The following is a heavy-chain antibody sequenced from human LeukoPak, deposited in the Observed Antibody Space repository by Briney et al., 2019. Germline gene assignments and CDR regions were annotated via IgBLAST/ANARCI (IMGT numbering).Heavy chain of an antibody. Sequence: SETLSLTCTVSGGSMSTYYWSWIRQPPGKGLELIGYMYDSGSTNYNPSLKSRVTISVDTSKNQFSLRLSSVTAADTAVYYCARDRVAVAGRVWYFDLWGRGTLVTVSS. CDR1: GGSMSTYY. V-gene: IGHV4-59*01. J-gene: IGHJ2*01. CDR3: ARDRVAVAGRVWYFDL. D-gene: IGHD6-19*01. CDR2: MYDSGST.